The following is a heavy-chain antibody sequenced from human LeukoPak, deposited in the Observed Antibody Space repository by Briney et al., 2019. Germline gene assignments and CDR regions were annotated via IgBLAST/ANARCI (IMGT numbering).Heavy chain of an antibody. J-gene: IGHJ4*02. Sequence: GGSLRLSCAVSRFTFSSYWMHWIRHAPGKGLVWVSRINSDGSGTSYADSVKGRFTISRDNAKNTLYLQMNSLRAEDTAVYYCVRGIAESGTDYWGQGTLVTVSS. CDR1: RFTFSSYW. CDR3: VRGIAESGTDY. V-gene: IGHV3-74*01. CDR2: INSDGSGT. D-gene: IGHD6-13*01.